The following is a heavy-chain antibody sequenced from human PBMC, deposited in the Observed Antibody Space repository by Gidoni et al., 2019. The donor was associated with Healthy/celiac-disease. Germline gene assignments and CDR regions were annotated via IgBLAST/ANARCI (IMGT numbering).Heavy chain of an antibody. CDR3: ASRYYYDSSGYYAAFDI. V-gene: IGHV5-10-1*03. Sequence: EVQLVQSGAEVKKPGESLRISCTGSGYSFTSYWISWVRQMPGKGLEWMGRIDPSDSYTNYSPSFQGHVTISADKSISTAYLQWSSLKASDTAMYYCASRYYYDSSGYYAAFDIWGQGTMVTVSS. D-gene: IGHD3-22*01. J-gene: IGHJ3*02. CDR2: IDPSDSYT. CDR1: GYSFTSYW.